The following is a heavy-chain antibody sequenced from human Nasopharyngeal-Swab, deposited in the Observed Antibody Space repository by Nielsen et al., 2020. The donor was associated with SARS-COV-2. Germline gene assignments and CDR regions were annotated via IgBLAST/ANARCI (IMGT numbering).Heavy chain of an antibody. J-gene: IGHJ6*02. V-gene: IGHV3-30*18. CDR3: AKDRGSSGYYYGMDV. Sequence: VCQAPGKGLEWVAVISYDGSNKYYADSVKGGFIISRDNSKNTLYLQMNSLRAEDTAVYYCAKDRGSSGYYYGMDVWGQGTTVTVSS. CDR2: ISYDGSNK. D-gene: IGHD6-13*01.